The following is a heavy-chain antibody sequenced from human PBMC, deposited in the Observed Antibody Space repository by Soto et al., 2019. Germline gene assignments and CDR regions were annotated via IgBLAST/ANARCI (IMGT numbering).Heavy chain of an antibody. J-gene: IGHJ5*02. CDR3: ARDSTHPEGGLDP. D-gene: IGHD3-16*01. V-gene: IGHV4-59*01. CDR1: GGSISSYY. Sequence: SETLSLTCTVSGGSISSYYWSWIRQPPGKGLEWIGYIYYSGSTNYNPSLKSRVTISVDTSKNQFSLKLSSVTAADTAVYYCARDSTHPEGGLDPWGQGTLVTVSS. CDR2: IYYSGST.